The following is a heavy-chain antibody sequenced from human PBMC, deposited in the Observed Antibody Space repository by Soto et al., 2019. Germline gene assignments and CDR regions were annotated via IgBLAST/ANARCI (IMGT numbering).Heavy chain of an antibody. CDR1: GFTFSSYS. Sequence: GGSLRLSCAASGFTFSSYSMNWVRQAPGKGLEWVSYISSSSSTIYYADSVKGRFTISRDNAKNSLYLQMNSLRAEDTAVYYCARDRGYCSSTSCYDWQLVNWFDPWGQGTLVTVSS. CDR2: ISSSSSTI. J-gene: IGHJ5*02. CDR3: ARDRGYCSSTSCYDWQLVNWFDP. V-gene: IGHV3-48*01. D-gene: IGHD2-2*01.